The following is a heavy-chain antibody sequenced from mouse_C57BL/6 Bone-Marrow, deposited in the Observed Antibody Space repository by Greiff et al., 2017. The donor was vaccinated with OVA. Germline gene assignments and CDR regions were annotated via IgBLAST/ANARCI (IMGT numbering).Heavy chain of an antibody. J-gene: IGHJ4*01. V-gene: IGHV3-8*01. CDR3: ARSGSLTVTRAMDY. Sequence: DVKLVESGPGLAKPSQSLSLTCSVTGYSITSYYLNWIRKFPGNKLEYMGYISYSGSTYYNPSLKSRISITQDTSKTQYYLLLNSVTNDDTATFYSARSGSLTVTRAMDYWGQGTSVTVSS. CDR1: GYSITSYY. D-gene: IGHD4-1*01. CDR2: ISYSGST.